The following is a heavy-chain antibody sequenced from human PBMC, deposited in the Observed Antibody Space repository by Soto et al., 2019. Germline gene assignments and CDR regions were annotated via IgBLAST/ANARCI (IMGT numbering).Heavy chain of an antibody. CDR3: ARDDYKDGGNNWFDP. V-gene: IGHV4-4*07. D-gene: IGHD3-16*01. CDR1: GGSITNYY. J-gene: IGHJ5*02. Sequence: LSLPCTVSGGSITNYYWSWIRQPAGKGLEWIGRMYTKGRTNYNLSFKSRVTMSVDTSKNQFSLKLNAVTAADTAVYYCARDDYKDGGNNWFDPWGQGTLVTVSS. CDR2: MYTKGRT.